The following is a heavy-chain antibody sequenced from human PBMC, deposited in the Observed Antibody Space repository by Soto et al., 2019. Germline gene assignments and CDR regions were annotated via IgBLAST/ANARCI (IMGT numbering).Heavy chain of an antibody. D-gene: IGHD5-18*01. CDR2: IIPIFGTA. Sequence: ASVKVSCKASGVTFSSYAISWVRQAPGQGLEWMGGIIPIFGTANYAQKFQGRVTITADESTSTAYMELSSLRPEDTAVYYCAREGGYSYGTLDYWGQRTLVTVSS. CDR3: AREGGYSYGTLDY. J-gene: IGHJ4*02. CDR1: GVTFSSYA. V-gene: IGHV1-69*13.